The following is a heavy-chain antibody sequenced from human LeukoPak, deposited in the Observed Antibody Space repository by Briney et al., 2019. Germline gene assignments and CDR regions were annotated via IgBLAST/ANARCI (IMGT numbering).Heavy chain of an antibody. Sequence: ASVKVSCKASGGSFGGYAINWLRQAPGQGLEWMGGIIPMIGTTNFAPKFQVRVAFTADASTSTAYMDLSSLTSEDTAMYYCARDRAIPKADVFDIWGQGTMVTVSS. CDR2: IIPMIGTT. CDR1: GGSFGGYA. V-gene: IGHV1-69*13. J-gene: IGHJ3*02. CDR3: ARDRAIPKADVFDI.